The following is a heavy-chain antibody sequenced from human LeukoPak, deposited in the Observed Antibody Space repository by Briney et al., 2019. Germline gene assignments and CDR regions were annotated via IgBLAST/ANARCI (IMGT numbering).Heavy chain of an antibody. D-gene: IGHD2-2*01. J-gene: IGHJ6*02. CDR3: ARDSGWEVPAAMMGGYYYYGMDV. CDR2: IIPILGIA. CDR1: GGTFSSYA. V-gene: IGHV1-69*04. Sequence: SSVKVSCKASGGTFSSYAISWVRQAPGQGLEWMGRIIPILGIANYTQKFQCRVTITADKSTSTAYMELSSLGSEDTAVYYCARDSGWEVPAAMMGGYYYYGMDVWGQGTTVTVSS.